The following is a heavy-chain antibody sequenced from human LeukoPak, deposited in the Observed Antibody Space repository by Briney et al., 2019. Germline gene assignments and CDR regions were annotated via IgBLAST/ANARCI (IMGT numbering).Heavy chain of an antibody. Sequence: PSETLSLTCTVSGGSISSGSYYWSWIRQPPGKGLEWIGYISYSGTPYYNPSLNSRVTISLDTSKNQFSLRLNSVTAADTAMYYCARDRYGDFEDYWGQGTLVTVSS. CDR3: ARDRYGDFEDY. CDR1: GGSISSGSYY. D-gene: IGHD4-17*01. V-gene: IGHV4-30-4*08. CDR2: ISYSGTP. J-gene: IGHJ4*02.